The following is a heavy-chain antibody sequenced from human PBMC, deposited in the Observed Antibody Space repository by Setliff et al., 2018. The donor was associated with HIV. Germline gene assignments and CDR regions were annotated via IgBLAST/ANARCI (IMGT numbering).Heavy chain of an antibody. CDR2: ISGFNGNT. Sequence: ASVKVSCKASGYSFARYGLGWVRQAPGQGLEWMGWISGFNGNTKYAQSFQDRVAMTTETATSTAYMEMRSLRSDDTAVYFCAREGNYYYDITGYTRDAFDIWGQGTMVTVSS. V-gene: IGHV1-18*01. CDR1: GYSFARYG. D-gene: IGHD3-22*01. CDR3: AREGNYYYDITGYTRDAFDI. J-gene: IGHJ3*02.